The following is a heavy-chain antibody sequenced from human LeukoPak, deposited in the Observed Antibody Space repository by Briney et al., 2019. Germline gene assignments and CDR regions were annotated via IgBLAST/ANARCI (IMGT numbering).Heavy chain of an antibody. CDR3: AGDRGYSYGSPFDY. CDR1: GGSISSYY. Sequence: SETLSLTCTVSGGSISSYYWSWIRQPPGKGLEWIGYIYYSGSTYYNPSLKSRVTISVDTSKNQFSLKLSSVTAADTAVYYCAGDRGYSYGSPFDYWGQGTLVTVSS. V-gene: IGHV4-59*12. J-gene: IGHJ4*02. D-gene: IGHD5-18*01. CDR2: IYYSGST.